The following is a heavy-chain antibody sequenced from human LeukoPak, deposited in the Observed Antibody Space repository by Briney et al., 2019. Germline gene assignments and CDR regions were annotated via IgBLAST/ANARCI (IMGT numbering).Heavy chain of an antibody. CDR2: ISGSGGST. J-gene: IGHJ4*02. Sequence: GGSLRLSCAASGFTFSSYAMSWVRQAPGKGLEWVSAISGSGGSTCYADSVKGRFTISRDNSKNTLYLQMNSLRAEDTAVYYCAEDVKRADYYFDYWGQGTLVTVSS. V-gene: IGHV3-23*01. D-gene: IGHD3-3*01. CDR1: GFTFSSYA. CDR3: AEDVKRADYYFDY.